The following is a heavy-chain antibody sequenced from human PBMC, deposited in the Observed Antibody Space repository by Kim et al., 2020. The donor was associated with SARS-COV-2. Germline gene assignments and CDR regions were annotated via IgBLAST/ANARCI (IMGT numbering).Heavy chain of an antibody. CDR1: GFTVSSNY. D-gene: IGHD6-13*01. CDR2: IYSGGST. Sequence: GGSLRLSCAASGFTVSSNYMSWVRQAPGKGLEWVSVIYSGGSTYYADSVKGRFTISRDNSKNTLYLQMNSLRAEDTAVYYCARGSSSWYEYNWFDPWGQGTLVTVSS. V-gene: IGHV3-53*01. CDR3: ARGSSSWYEYNWFDP. J-gene: IGHJ5*02.